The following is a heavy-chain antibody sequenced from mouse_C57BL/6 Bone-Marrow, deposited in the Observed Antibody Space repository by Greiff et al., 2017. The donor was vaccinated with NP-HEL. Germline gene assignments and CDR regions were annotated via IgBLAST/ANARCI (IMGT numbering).Heavy chain of an antibody. Sequence: QVQLKESGPELVKPGASVKISCKASGYAFSSSWMNWVKQRTGKGLEWIGRIYPGDGDTNYNGKFKGKATLTADKSSSTAYMRLSSLTSEDSAVYFCARATVVARGDYWGQGTTLTVSS. CDR1: GYAFSSSW. CDR2: IYPGDGDT. J-gene: IGHJ2*01. V-gene: IGHV1-82*01. D-gene: IGHD1-1*01. CDR3: ARATVVARGDY.